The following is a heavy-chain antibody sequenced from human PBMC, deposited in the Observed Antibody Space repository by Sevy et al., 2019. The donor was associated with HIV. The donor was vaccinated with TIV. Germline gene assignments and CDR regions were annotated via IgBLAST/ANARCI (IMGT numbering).Heavy chain of an antibody. CDR3: TRDPTEGIAVAGNWYDP. V-gene: IGHV3-49*03. Sequence: GGSLRLSCKASGFTFGDYAMSWFRQAPGKGLEWVGFIRNKAYDGTTEYAASVKGRFNISRDDSKSIAYLQMNSLKTEETAVYFCTRDPTEGIAVAGNWYDPLGQGTLVTVSS. J-gene: IGHJ5*02. CDR2: IRNKAYDGTT. CDR1: GFTFGDYA. D-gene: IGHD6-19*01.